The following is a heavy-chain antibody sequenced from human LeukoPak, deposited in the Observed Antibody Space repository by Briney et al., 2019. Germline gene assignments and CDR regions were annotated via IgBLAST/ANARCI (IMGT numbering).Heavy chain of an antibody. CDR1: GGSFSGYY. V-gene: IGHV4-34*01. J-gene: IGHJ4*02. CDR2: INHSGST. D-gene: IGHD6-19*01. CDR3: ARGQPGLIAVAGTRKYFDY. Sequence: SETLSLTCAVYGGSFSGYYWSWIRQPPGKGLEWIGEINHSGSTNYNPSLESRVTTSVDTSKNQFSLKLSSVTAADTAVYYCARGQPGLIAVAGTRKYFDYWGQGTLVTVSS.